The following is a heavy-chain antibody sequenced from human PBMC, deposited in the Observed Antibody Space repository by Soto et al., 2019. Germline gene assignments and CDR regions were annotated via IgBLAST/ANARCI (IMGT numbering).Heavy chain of an antibody. CDR3: ARDVFCGGAPACPDMDV. J-gene: IGHJ6*02. CDR2: ISGYNGNT. Sequence: VASVKVSGKASGYTFSGYSITWVRQAPGHGLEWMGRISGYNGNTNYARTLRGRLTLTTDTSTSTAYMELRSLTSDDTAVYYCARDVFCGGAPACPDMDVWGQGTTVTVSS. D-gene: IGHD2-21*01. CDR1: GYTFSGYS. V-gene: IGHV1-18*04.